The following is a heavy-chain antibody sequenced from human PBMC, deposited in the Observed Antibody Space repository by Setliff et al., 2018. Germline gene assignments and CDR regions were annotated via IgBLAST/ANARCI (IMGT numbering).Heavy chain of an antibody. J-gene: IGHJ3*02. V-gene: IGHV4-31*03. CDR1: GGSISSGGYY. D-gene: IGHD4-4*01. CDR2: IYYSGST. Sequence: SETLSLTCTVSGGSISSGGYYWSWIRQHPGKGLEWIGYIYYSGSTYYNPSLKSRVTISVDTSKNQSSLKLSSVTAADTAVYYCARDPLTTTVRHAFDIWGQGTMVTVSS. CDR3: ARDPLTTTVRHAFDI.